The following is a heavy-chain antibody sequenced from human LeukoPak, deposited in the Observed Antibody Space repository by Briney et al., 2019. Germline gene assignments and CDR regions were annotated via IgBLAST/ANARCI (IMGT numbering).Heavy chain of an antibody. D-gene: IGHD1-7*01. CDR3: AGRGSNFGTFDV. CDR1: GGSITNLNYY. CDR2: IYTSGGT. J-gene: IGHJ3*01. Sequence: PSQTLSLTCTVSGGSITNLNYYWTWIRQPVGKRLEWIGRIYTSGGTDYNPSLKTRATLSVDKSKNQFSLNLASLTAPDTALYYCAGRGSNFGTFDVWGPGTFVTVSS. V-gene: IGHV4-61*02.